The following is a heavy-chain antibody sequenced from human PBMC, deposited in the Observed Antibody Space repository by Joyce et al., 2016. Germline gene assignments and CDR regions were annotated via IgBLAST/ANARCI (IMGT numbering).Heavy chain of an antibody. CDR2: ISYDGSNK. D-gene: IGHD3-10*01. Sequence: SGFTFSSSGMHWVRQAPGKGLEWVALISYDGSNKNYVDSVKGRFTISRDNSKNTLYLQMNSLRAEDMAVYYCAKGISYYYGSGNFDHWGQGTLVTVSS. J-gene: IGHJ4*02. CDR3: AKGISYYYGSGNFDH. CDR1: GFTFSSSG. V-gene: IGHV3-30*18.